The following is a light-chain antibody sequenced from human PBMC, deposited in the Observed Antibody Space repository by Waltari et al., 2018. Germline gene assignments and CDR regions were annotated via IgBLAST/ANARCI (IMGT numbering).Light chain of an antibody. Sequence: QSVMTQPASVPGSPGQSITLSCTGTNSDVGGYTYVSWYQQYPGKAPRLMIYDVTKRPSGVSNRFSGSKSGNTASLTISGLQAEDEADYYCSSYTSSGTLRIFGGGTKVTAL. CDR3: SSYTSSGTLRI. CDR2: DVT. J-gene: IGLJ2*01. CDR1: NSDVGGYTY. V-gene: IGLV2-14*01.